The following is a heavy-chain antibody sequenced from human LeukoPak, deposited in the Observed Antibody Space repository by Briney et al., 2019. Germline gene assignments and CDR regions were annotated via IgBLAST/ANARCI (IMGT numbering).Heavy chain of an antibody. V-gene: IGHV1-69*05. CDR1: GGTFSSYA. CDR3: ARDAGDGSCLDY. D-gene: IGHD1-26*01. CDR2: IIPIFGTA. J-gene: IGHJ4*02. Sequence: APVKVSCKASGGTFSSYAISWVRQAPGQGLEWMGGIIPIFGTANYAQKFQGRVTITTDESTSTAYMELSSLRSEDTAVYYCARDAGDGSCLDYWGQGTLVTVSS.